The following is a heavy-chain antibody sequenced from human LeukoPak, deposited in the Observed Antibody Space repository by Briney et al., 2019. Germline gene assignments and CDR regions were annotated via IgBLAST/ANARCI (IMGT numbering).Heavy chain of an antibody. CDR3: VRESETSGWFDH. CDR1: GFSFDDYA. V-gene: IGHV3-43*02. J-gene: IGHJ5*02. CDR2: ISGDGGST. Sequence: PGGSLRLSCAAPGFSFDDYAIHWVRQAPGKGLEWVSLISGDGGSTFYADSVKGRFTISRDNSKNSLSLQMSSLRSEDTALYFCVRESETSGWFDHWGQGTLVTVSS. D-gene: IGHD6-25*01.